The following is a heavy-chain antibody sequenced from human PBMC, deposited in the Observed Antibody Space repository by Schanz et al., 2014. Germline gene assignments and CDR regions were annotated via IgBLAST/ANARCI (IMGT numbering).Heavy chain of an antibody. CDR1: GFSFSTYV. CDR2: IRFDGSNK. J-gene: IGHJ4*02. Sequence: QVQLVESGGGVVRPGGSLRLSCAASGFSFSTYVMHWVRQAPGKGLEWVSFIRFDGSNKYYADSVKGRFTISRDNSKNTLYLQMNSLRAEDTAVYYCAKDCPSDYGDHCFDFWGQGTLVTVSS. V-gene: IGHV3-30*02. D-gene: IGHD4-17*01. CDR3: AKDCPSDYGDHCFDF.